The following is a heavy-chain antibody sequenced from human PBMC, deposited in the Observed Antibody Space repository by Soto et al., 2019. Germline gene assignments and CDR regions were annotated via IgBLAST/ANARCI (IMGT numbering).Heavy chain of an antibody. CDR2: IYSSGGT. CDR1: GDSVSSDNYY. V-gene: IGHV4-61*01. Sequence: SSETLSLTCTVSGDSVSSDNYYWTWIRQPPGKGLEWIGYIYSSGGTNYNPSLKSRVTISLDTSSNQFSLKLTSVTAADTAVYYCARDIRGYSRAFDYWGQGTLVTVSS. CDR3: ARDIRGYSRAFDY. J-gene: IGHJ4*02. D-gene: IGHD5-18*01.